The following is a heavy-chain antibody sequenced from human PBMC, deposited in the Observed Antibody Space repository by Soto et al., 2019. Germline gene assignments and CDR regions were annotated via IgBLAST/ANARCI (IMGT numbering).Heavy chain of an antibody. V-gene: IGHV4-34*01. Sequence: ASETLSLTCAVYGGSFSGYGWSWIRQPPGKGLEWIGEINHSGSTNYNPSLKSRVTISVDTSKNQFSLKLSSVTAADTAVYYCARGYEQLPPDYYYYGMDVWGQGTTVTVSS. D-gene: IGHD2-2*01. J-gene: IGHJ6*02. CDR1: GGSFSGYG. CDR3: ARGYEQLPPDYYYYGMDV. CDR2: INHSGST.